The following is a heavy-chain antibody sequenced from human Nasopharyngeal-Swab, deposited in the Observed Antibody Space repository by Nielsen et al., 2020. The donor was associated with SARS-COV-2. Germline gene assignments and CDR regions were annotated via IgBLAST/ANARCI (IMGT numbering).Heavy chain of an antibody. Sequence: SLKISCAASGFTFDDYAMHWVRQAPGKGLEWVSGIRWNSGSIGYADSVKGRFTISRDNAKNSLYLQMNSLRAEDTALYYCAKDHGYYYGMDVWGQGTTVTVSS. V-gene: IGHV3-9*01. J-gene: IGHJ6*02. CDR2: IRWNSGSI. CDR3: AKDHGYYYGMDV. CDR1: GFTFDDYA.